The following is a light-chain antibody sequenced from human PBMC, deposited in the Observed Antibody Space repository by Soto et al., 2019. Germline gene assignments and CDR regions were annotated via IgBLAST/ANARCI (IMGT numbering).Light chain of an antibody. CDR3: ISYTDRQSYL. J-gene: IGLJ1*01. Sequence: QSALTQPRSVSGSPGQSVTISCTGSSSDVGGNNFVSWYQQQPGRAPKLLISDVSQRPSGVPERFSGSKSGNTASLAISGLQAEDEADYYCISYTDRQSYLFGTGTKVTVL. V-gene: IGLV2-11*01. CDR2: DVS. CDR1: SSDVGGNNF.